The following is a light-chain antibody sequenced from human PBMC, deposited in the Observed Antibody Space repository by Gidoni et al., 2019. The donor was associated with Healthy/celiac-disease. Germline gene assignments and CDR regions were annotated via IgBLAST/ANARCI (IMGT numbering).Light chain of an antibody. CDR3: MQSIQLPLT. V-gene: IGKV2D-29*01. Sequence: IVMTQTPLSLYVTPVQPASISCQSRQCLLHSDGKTDLYWYLQKPGQPPQLLIYEVSNRFSGVADRFGGSGAGTAVTLETSRVEDEDVGVYYCMQSIQLPLTFGGXTKVEIK. J-gene: IGKJ4*01. CDR1: QCLLHSDGKTD. CDR2: EVS.